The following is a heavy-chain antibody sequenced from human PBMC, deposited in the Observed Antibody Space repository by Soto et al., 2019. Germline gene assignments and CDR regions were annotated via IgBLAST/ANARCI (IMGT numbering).Heavy chain of an antibody. J-gene: IGHJ5*02. CDR2: IYWDDDK. V-gene: IGHV2-5*02. D-gene: IGHD2-15*01. CDR1: GFSLNTSGVG. CDR3: ALLVVAAKGNENWFDP. Sequence: QITLKESGPPLVKPTQPLTLTCTFSGFSLNTSGVGVGWIRQPPGKALEWLALIYWDDDKRYSPSLKSRLTSPKDTSKDQVVHTMTNMDPVDTATYYCALLVVAAKGNENWFDPWGQGTLVTVSS.